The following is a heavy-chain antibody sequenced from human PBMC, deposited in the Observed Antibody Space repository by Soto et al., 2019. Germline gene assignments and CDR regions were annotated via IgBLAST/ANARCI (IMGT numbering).Heavy chain of an antibody. CDR1: GFTFDDYA. D-gene: IGHD3-10*01. CDR3: AKDIGGDDAFDI. J-gene: IGHJ3*02. V-gene: IGHV3-9*01. CDR2: ISWNSGSI. Sequence: LRLSCAASGFTFDDYAMHWVRQAPGKGLEWVSGISWNSGSIGYADSVKGRFTISRDNAKNSLYLQMNSLRAEDTALYYCAKDIGGDDAFDIWGQGTMVTVSS.